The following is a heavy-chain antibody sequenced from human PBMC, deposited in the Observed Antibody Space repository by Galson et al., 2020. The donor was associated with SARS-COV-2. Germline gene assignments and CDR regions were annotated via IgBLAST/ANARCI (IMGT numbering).Heavy chain of an antibody. Sequence: GESLKLSCAASEFTFSNYAMSWVRQAPGKRLEWVSSISGSGSTYYADSAKGRFTISRDNSKNTLYLQMSSLRVEDTAVYYCAKTRGVNAIHPDYWGQGTLVTVSS. CDR2: ISGSGST. CDR3: AKTRGVNAIHPDY. CDR1: EFTFSNYA. D-gene: IGHD2-21*01. J-gene: IGHJ4*02. V-gene: IGHV3-23*01.